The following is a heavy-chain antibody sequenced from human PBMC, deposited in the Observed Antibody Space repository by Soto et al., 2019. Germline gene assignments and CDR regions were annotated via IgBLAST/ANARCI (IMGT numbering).Heavy chain of an antibody. CDR1: AGALSRYA. V-gene: IGHV1-69*13. CDR2: IIPIFGKA. Sequence: VNGSFNTPAGALSRYAISLVRQAPGQGLEWMGGIIPIFGKANYAQKFQGRVTITADESTSTAYMEMSSLRSEYTAVYYWARGMVYAGYGMEVWGQGTTVTVSS. D-gene: IGHD2-8*01. CDR3: ARGMVYAGYGMEV. J-gene: IGHJ6*01.